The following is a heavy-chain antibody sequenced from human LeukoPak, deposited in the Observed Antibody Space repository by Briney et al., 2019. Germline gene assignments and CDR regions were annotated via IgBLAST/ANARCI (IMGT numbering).Heavy chain of an antibody. Sequence: GGSLRLSCAASGFTFSNCWMHWVRQAPGKGLEWVSRIESDGSKTRYADSVKGRFTISRDNAKNTLYLQMNSLRAEDTAVYYCARDTYYYNSSAFYHYYYGMDVWGQGTTVTVSS. CDR3: ARDTYYYNSSAFYHYYYGMDV. CDR2: IESDGSKT. J-gene: IGHJ6*02. CDR1: GFTFSNCW. V-gene: IGHV3-74*01. D-gene: IGHD3-22*01.